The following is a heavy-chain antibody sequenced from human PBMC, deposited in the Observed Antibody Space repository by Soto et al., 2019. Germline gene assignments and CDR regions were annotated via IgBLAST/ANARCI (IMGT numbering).Heavy chain of an antibody. Sequence: EVQVLDSGGGLVQPGGSLRLSCSASGFTFNNYAMNWVRQAPGKGLEWVATISATGGSTYYADSVKGRFTISRDNSKNALYLQMNGLRGEDTAVYYCAKDRLAGNFDYWGQGTQVTVSS. J-gene: IGHJ4*02. CDR1: GFTFNNYA. CDR2: ISATGGST. CDR3: AKDRLAGNFDY. V-gene: IGHV3-23*01.